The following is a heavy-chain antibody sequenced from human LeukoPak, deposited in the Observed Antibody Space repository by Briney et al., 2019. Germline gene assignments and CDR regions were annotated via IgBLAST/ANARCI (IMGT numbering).Heavy chain of an antibody. D-gene: IGHD3-22*01. CDR1: GYTFTSYG. CDR2: ISAYNGNT. V-gene: IGHV1-18*01. CDR3: ASVSDSSGYYDY. J-gene: IGHJ4*02. Sequence: ASVKVTCKASGYTFTSYGISWVRQAPGQGLEWMGWISAYNGNTNYAQKLQGRVTMTTDTSTSTAYMELRSLRSDDTAVYYCASVSDSSGYYDYWGQGTLVTVSS.